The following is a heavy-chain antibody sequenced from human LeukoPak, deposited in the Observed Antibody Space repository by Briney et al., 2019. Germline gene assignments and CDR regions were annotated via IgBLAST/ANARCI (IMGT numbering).Heavy chain of an antibody. Sequence: SVNVSCKASGGTFTSYAISWVRQAPGQGLDWMGGILPIFGTANYSQKFQGRVTITTDESTSTAYMELSILRSEETAVYYCARASYNWHPKCQCQYYYYTDVWGKGTTVTVSS. D-gene: IGHD1-20*01. V-gene: IGHV1-69*05. CDR3: ARASYNWHPKCQCQYYYYTDV. J-gene: IGHJ6*03. CDR2: ILPIFGTA. CDR1: GGTFTSYA.